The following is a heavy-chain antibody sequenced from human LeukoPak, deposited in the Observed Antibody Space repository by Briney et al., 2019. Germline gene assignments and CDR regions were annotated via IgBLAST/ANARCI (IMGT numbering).Heavy chain of an antibody. D-gene: IGHD2-2*01. CDR2: IKPDGNEE. CDR3: ASLVREDIVVVPAATDGDPSDY. Sequence: GGSLRLSCAASGFTFSSSWMSWVRQAPEKGLEWVANIKPDGNEEHSVDSVKGRFTISRDNARNSLYLQMNSLRAEDTAVYYCASLVREDIVVVPAATDGDPSDYWGQGTLVTVSS. V-gene: IGHV3-7*01. J-gene: IGHJ4*02. CDR1: GFTFSSSW.